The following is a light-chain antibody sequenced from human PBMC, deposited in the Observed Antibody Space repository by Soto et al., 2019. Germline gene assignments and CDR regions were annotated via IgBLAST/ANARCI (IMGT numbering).Light chain of an antibody. Sequence: EIVLTQSPGTLSLSPGERATLSCRASQSVSSSYLSWYQQKPGQAPRLLIYGASSRATGIPDRFSGSGSGTDFNLTISRLEPEDFAVYYCQQYCNSPWTFGQGTKVEIK. CDR3: QQYCNSPWT. CDR1: QSVSSSY. J-gene: IGKJ1*01. CDR2: GAS. V-gene: IGKV3-20*01.